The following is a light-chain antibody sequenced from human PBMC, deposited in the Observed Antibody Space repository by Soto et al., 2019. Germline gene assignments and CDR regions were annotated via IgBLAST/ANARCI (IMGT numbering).Light chain of an antibody. CDR1: SSDVGSYNL. V-gene: IGLV2-23*01. Sequence: QSVLTQPASVSGSPGQSITISCTGTSSDVGSYNLVSWYQQHPGKAPKLMIYEGSKRPSGVSNRFSGSKSGNTASLTISGLQAEDEADYYCCSYAASAVFATGPKVNVL. J-gene: IGLJ1*01. CDR2: EGS. CDR3: CSYAASAV.